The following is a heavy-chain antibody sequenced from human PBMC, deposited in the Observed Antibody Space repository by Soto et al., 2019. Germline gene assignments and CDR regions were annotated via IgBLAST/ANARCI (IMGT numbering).Heavy chain of an antibody. CDR1: GFTFGDYI. V-gene: IGHV3-49*03. Sequence: SLRLSCTVSGFTFGDYIMSWSRQAPGKGLEWVGFIRSRPFGGTTEYAASVKGRFSISRDDSKGIAYLQMNNLKTEDTAVYFCARHPDSTSWLNDYWGRGTLVSIAS. CDR3: ARHPDSTSWLNDY. J-gene: IGHJ4*02. D-gene: IGHD6-13*01. CDR2: IRSRPFGGTT.